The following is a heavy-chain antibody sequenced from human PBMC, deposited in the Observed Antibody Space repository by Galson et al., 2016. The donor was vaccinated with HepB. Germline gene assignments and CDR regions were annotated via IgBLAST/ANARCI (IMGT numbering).Heavy chain of an antibody. J-gene: IGHJ6*03. V-gene: IGHV5-51*01. CDR3: ARHRGFTGSWTFDLYYDMDV. D-gene: IGHD3-10*01. CDR2: IYPHDSNT. Sequence: QSGAEVKKPGESLMISCQGPKYDFTDHWIAWVRQMPGKGLEWMGIIYPHDSNTRYSSSFQGQVTFSADKSTSTVHLQWGSLQASDTGTYYCARHRGFTGSWTFDLYYDMDVWGQGTTVIVSS. CDR1: KYDFTDHW.